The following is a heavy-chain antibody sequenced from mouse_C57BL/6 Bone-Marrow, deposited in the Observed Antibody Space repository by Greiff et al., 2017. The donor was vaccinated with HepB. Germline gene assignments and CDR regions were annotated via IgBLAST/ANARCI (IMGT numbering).Heavy chain of an antibody. CDR1: GFTFSSYA. V-gene: IGHV5-4*01. CDR2: ISDGGSYT. CDR3: ARAGYGSPFYAMDY. D-gene: IGHD1-1*01. Sequence: EVQGVESGGGLVKPGGSLKLSCAASGFTFSSYAMSWVRQTPEKRLEWVATISDGGSYTYYPDNVKGRFTISRDNAKNNLYLQMSHLKSEDTAMYYCARAGYGSPFYAMDYWGQGTSVTVSS. J-gene: IGHJ4*01.